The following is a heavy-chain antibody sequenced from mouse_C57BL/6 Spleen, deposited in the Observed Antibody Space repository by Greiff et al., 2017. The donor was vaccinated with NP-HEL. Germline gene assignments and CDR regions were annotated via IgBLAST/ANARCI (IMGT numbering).Heavy chain of an antibody. V-gene: IGHV5-4*01. CDR2: ISDGGSYT. CDR1: GFTFSSYA. D-gene: IGHD2-1*01. J-gene: IGHJ2*01. Sequence: EVHLVESGGGLVKPGGSLKLSCAASGFTFSSYAMSWVRQTPEKRLEWVATISDGGSYTYYPDNVKGRFTISRDNAKNNLYLQMSHLKSEDTAMYYCAREGYYGNLDYWGQGTTLTVSS. CDR3: AREGYYGNLDY.